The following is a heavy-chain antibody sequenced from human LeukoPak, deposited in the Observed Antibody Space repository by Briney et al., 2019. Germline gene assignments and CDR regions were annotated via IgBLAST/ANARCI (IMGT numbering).Heavy chain of an antibody. J-gene: IGHJ6*03. V-gene: IGHV1-69*05. CDR2: IIPIFGTS. CDR1: GGTFSSYA. CDR3: ARDNAVVGPSAYYYYYMDV. D-gene: IGHD2-15*01. Sequence: SVKVSCKASGGTFSSYAISWVRQAPGQGLEWMGRIIPIFGTSNYAQKFQGRVTITTDESTSTAYMELSSLRSEDTAVYYCARDNAVVGPSAYYYYYMDVWGKGTTVTVSS.